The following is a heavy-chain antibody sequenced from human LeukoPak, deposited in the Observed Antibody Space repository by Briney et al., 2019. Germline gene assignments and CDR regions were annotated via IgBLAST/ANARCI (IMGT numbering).Heavy chain of an antibody. J-gene: IGHJ4*02. Sequence: ASVKVSCQASRYTFTSYAMNWVRQAPGQGVEWVGLINSNTGNPTYAQGFTGRFVFSLDTSVSTAYLQISSLKAEDTAVYYCARVGVDYSNLRLEYWGEGTLVTASS. CDR2: INSNTGNP. V-gene: IGHV7-4-1*02. CDR3: ARVGVDYSNLRLEY. CDR1: RYTFTSYA. D-gene: IGHD4-11*01.